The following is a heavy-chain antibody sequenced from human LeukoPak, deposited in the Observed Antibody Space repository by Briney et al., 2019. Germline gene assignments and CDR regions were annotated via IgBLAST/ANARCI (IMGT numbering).Heavy chain of an antibody. D-gene: IGHD5-24*01. J-gene: IGHJ6*03. CDR3: ARGVQGWLQWYYYYYMDV. V-gene: IGHV1-69*05. Sequence: GASVKVSCKASGGTFSSYAISWVRQAPGQGLEWMGGIIPIFGTANYAQKFQGRVTITTDESTSTAYMELSSLRSEDTAVYYCARGVQGWLQWYYYYYMDVWGKGTTVTVSS. CDR1: GGTFSSYA. CDR2: IIPIFGTA.